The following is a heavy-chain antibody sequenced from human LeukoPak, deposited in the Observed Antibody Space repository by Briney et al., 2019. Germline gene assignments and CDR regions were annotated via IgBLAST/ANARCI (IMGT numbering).Heavy chain of an antibody. V-gene: IGHV1-18*01. CDR2: ISAYNGNT. CDR3: ARDRQSGY. Sequence: ASVKVSCKASGYTFTNYGVTWVRPAPGQGLEWMGWISAYNGNTNYAQKFQGRVTMTTDTSTSTAYMELRSLRSDDTAVYYCARDRQSGYWGQGTLVTVSS. CDR1: GYTFTNYG. D-gene: IGHD1-26*01. J-gene: IGHJ4*02.